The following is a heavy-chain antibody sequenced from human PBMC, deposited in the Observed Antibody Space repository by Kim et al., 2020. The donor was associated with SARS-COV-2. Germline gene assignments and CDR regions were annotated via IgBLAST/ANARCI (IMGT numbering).Heavy chain of an antibody. J-gene: IGHJ6*03. CDR2: ISYDGSNK. CDR1: GFTFSSYA. Sequence: GGSLRLSCAASGFTFSSYAMHWVRQAPGKGLEWVAVISYDGSNKYYADSVKGRFTISRDNSKNTLYLQMNSLRAEDTAVYYCARDTIDIVVVPAAHYYYYYMDVWGKGTTVTVSS. D-gene: IGHD2-2*01. V-gene: IGHV3-30-3*01. CDR3: ARDTIDIVVVPAAHYYYYYMDV.